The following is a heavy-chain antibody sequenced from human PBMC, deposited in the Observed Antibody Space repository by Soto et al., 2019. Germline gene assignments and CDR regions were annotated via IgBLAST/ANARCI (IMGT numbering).Heavy chain of an antibody. CDR2: MYHTGSA. V-gene: IGHV4-30-2*01. CDR3: ARLKGTRYFDF. CDR1: GAANTTGGYS. Sequence: SETLSPTCAVSGAANTTGGYSWSWMRQPPGNGLQWIGYMYHTGSANYNPSLKGRVTMSFDTSTNDFSLKLNSVTAADTAVYFCARLKGTRYFDFWGPGLLVTVSS. J-gene: IGHJ4*02. D-gene: IGHD3-10*01.